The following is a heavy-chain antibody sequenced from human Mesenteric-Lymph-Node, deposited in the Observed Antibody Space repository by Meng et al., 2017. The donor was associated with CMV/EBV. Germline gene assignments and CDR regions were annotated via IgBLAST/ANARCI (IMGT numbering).Heavy chain of an antibody. V-gene: IGHV3-7*03. D-gene: IGHD5-12*01. CDR3: AKVLGVATLGSLDY. Sequence: GESLKISCAASGFTFSSYWMSWVRQAPGKGLEWVANIKQDGSEKYYVDSVKGRFTISRDNAKNSLYLQMNSLRAEDTAVYYCAKVLGVATLGSLDYWGQGTLVTVS. CDR2: IKQDGSEK. CDR1: GFTFSSYW. J-gene: IGHJ4*02.